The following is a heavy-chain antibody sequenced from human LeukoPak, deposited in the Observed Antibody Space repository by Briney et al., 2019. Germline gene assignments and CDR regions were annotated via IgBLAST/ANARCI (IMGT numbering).Heavy chain of an antibody. V-gene: IGHV1-8*03. CDR3: ARPWAGYCSSTSCPNLNWFDP. D-gene: IGHD2-2*01. J-gene: IGHJ5*02. Sequence: ASVKVSCKASGYTFTSYDINWVRQATGQGLEWMGWMNPNSGNTGYAQKFQGRVTITRNTSISTAYMELSSLRSEDTAVYYCARPWAGYCSSTSCPNLNWFDPWGQGTLVTVSS. CDR1: GYTFTSYD. CDR2: MNPNSGNT.